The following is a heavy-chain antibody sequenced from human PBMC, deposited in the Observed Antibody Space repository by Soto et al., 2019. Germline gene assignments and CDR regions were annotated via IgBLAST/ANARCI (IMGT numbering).Heavy chain of an antibody. CDR2: ITWNSRSI. V-gene: IGHV3-9*01. CDR1: GFTFDDYA. CDR3: AKGVECGYDPYYFDC. J-gene: IGHJ4*02. D-gene: IGHD5-12*01. Sequence: EVQLVESGGGLVQPGRSLRLSCAASGFTFDDYAVHWVRQAPGKGLEWVSGITWNSRSIAYADSVKGRFTISRDNAKNSLYLQMNSLRAEDTALYYCAKGVECGYDPYYFDCWGQGTLVTVSS.